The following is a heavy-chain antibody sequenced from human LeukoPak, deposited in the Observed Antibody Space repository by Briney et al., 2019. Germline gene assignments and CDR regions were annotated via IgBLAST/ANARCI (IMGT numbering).Heavy chain of an antibody. CDR1: GGSISSGGYY. Sequence: SETLSLTCTVSGGSISSGGYYWSWIRQNPGKGLEWIGYIYYSGSTYYNPSLKSRVTISVDTSKNQFSLKLSSVTAADTAVYYCARGDYVGNWFDPWGQGTLVTVSS. V-gene: IGHV4-30-4*08. CDR2: IYYSGST. J-gene: IGHJ5*02. CDR3: ARGDYVGNWFDP. D-gene: IGHD4-17*01.